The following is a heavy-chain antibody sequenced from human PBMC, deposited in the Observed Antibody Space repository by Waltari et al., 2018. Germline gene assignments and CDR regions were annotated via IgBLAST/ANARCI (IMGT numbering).Heavy chain of an antibody. D-gene: IGHD2-8*01. CDR2: VYYGGSK. CDR1: GGYTRPRTYP. J-gene: IGHJ2*01. CDR3: ARRFCTEDVCPGRNWYFDI. V-gene: IGHV4-39*01. Sequence: QLQLQESGPGLVKSSETLSLICTASGGYTRPRTYPRGWIRPPPGTGLECSWSASLGGIGVVYYGGSKYNNPSLKSRVTTSIDTSKNQYFLKLSSVTAADTAVYYCARRFCTEDVCPGRNWYFDIWGRGTLVKVSS.